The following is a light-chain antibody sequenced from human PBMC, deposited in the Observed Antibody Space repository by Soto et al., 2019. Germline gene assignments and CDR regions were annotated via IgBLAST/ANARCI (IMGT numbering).Light chain of an antibody. CDR1: QSFSSI. J-gene: IGKJ1*01. Sequence: EIVLTPSPATLSLSPGERATLSSRAGQSFSSILAGNQQNPGQAPRPLISGASSRATGIPDRFIGIGSGTDFPPPIGRLKPGDFAVYYCQQYVSPGTFGQGTKV. V-gene: IGKV3-20*01. CDR3: QQYVSPGT. CDR2: GAS.